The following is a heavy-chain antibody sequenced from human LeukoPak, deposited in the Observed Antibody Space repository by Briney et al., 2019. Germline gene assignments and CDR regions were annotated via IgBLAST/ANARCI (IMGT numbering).Heavy chain of an antibody. J-gene: IGHJ1*01. Sequence: GGSLRLSCAASGFTFSGYWMHWVRQAPGRGLVWGSRIKSDGSTNYADPVKGGFTISRDNAKNTVSLQMNSLRAEDTGVYYCARAPSEIGGYYPEYFRHWGQGTLVTVSS. CDR1: GFTFSGYW. CDR2: IKSDGST. V-gene: IGHV3-74*01. CDR3: ARAPSEIGGYYPEYFRH. D-gene: IGHD3-22*01.